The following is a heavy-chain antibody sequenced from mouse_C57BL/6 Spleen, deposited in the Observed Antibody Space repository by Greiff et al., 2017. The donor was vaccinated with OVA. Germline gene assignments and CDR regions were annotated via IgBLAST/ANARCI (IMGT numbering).Heavy chain of an antibody. D-gene: IGHD2-4*01. CDR2: NNPSNGGT. CDR3: ARTIYYDYSYYYAMDY. V-gene: IGHV1-53*01. J-gene: IGHJ4*01. Sequence: VQLQQPGTELVKPGASVKLSCKASGYTFTSYWMHWVKQRPGQGLEWIGNNNPSNGGTNYNEKFKSKATLTVDKSSSTAYMQLSSLTSEDSAVYYCARTIYYDYSYYYAMDYWGQGTSVTVSS. CDR1: GYTFTSYW.